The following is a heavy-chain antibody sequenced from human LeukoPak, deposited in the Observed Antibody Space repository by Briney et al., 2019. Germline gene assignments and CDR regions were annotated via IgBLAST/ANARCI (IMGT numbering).Heavy chain of an antibody. CDR1: GYTFTSYY. Sequence: HGEWLQISCKVSGYTFTSYYIAWVRQMPGKGLEWMAIMYPGHSDTRYSPSFQGQVTISADKSINTAYLQWSSLQASDTAIYYCARPLVVGTAVDAFDLWGQGTLVTVSS. CDR3: ARPLVVGTAVDAFDL. V-gene: IGHV5-51*01. J-gene: IGHJ3*01. D-gene: IGHD2-21*02. CDR2: MYPGHSDT.